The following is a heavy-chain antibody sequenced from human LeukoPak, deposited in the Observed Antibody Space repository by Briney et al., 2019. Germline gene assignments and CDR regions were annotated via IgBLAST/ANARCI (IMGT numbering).Heavy chain of an antibody. CDR2: IWYDGSNK. Sequence: GGSLRLSCAASGFTFSNYAMTWVRQAPGKGLEWVAVIWYDGSNKYYADSVKGRFTISRDNSKNTLYLQMNSLRAEDTAVYYCARDSPAKRTKYSRGNYFDYWGQGTLVTVSS. D-gene: IGHD6-6*01. V-gene: IGHV3-33*08. CDR3: ARDSPAKRTKYSRGNYFDY. CDR1: GFTFSNYA. J-gene: IGHJ4*02.